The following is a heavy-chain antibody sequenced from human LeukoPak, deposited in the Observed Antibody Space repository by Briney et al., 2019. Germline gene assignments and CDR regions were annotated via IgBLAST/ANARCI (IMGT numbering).Heavy chain of an antibody. J-gene: IGHJ4*02. CDR1: GGSISSYY. CDR2: IYYSGST. D-gene: IGHD6-13*01. Sequence: SETLSLTCTVSGGSISSYYWSWIRQPPGKGLEWIGYIYYSGSTNYHPSLKSRVTISVDTSKNQFSLRLSSVTAADTAVYYCARVTGYMTEDYFDYWGQGTLITVSS. V-gene: IGHV4-59*01. CDR3: ARVTGYMTEDYFDY.